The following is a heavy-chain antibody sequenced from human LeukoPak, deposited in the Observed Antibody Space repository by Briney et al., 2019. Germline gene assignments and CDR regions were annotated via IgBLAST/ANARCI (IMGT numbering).Heavy chain of an antibody. D-gene: IGHD2-2*01. V-gene: IGHV3-21*01. CDR2: ISSGSTYI. CDR1: GFTFSSYS. CDR3: ARGGAYCSSTSCYVFDY. Sequence: PGGSLRLSCAASGFTFSSYSMNWVRQAPGKGLEWVSSISSGSTYIHYADSVKGRFTISRDNAKNSLYLQMNSLRAEDTAVYYCARGGAYCSSTSCYVFDYWGQGTLVTVSS. J-gene: IGHJ4*02.